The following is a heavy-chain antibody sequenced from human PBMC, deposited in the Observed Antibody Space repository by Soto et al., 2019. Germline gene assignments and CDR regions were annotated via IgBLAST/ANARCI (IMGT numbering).Heavy chain of an antibody. CDR2: ISVSGGGT. V-gene: IGHV3-23*01. CDR3: AKSVGASPYYFDY. J-gene: IGHJ4*02. CDR1: AFTFNTYA. Sequence: EVQLLESGGGLVQPGGSLRLSCAASAFTFNTYAMGWVRQAPGKGLEWVSAISVSGGGTYYADSVKGRFTISRDTSKNTLYLQMTSLRADDTAVDYCAKSVGASPYYFDYWGRGALVTVSS. D-gene: IGHD1-26*01.